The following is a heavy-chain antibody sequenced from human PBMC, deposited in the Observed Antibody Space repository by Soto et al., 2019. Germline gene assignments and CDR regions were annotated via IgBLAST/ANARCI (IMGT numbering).Heavy chain of an antibody. J-gene: IGHJ4*02. V-gene: IGHV3-7*03. D-gene: IGHD6-19*01. Sequence: PGGSLRLSCAASGFTFRKYWMTWIRQAPGKGLEWVANINHDGSETSYVDSVKGRFTMSRDNSRNSLYLQMNSLRSEDTAVYYCAKVGPLVGSGWFPFDYWGQGTLVTVSS. CDR2: INHDGSET. CDR3: AKVGPLVGSGWFPFDY. CDR1: GFTFRKYW.